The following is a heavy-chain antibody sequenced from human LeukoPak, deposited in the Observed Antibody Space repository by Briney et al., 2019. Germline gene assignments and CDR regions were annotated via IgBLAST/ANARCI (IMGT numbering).Heavy chain of an antibody. D-gene: IGHD4-17*01. CDR1: GFTFSSFS. CDR2: ISSSGSYI. V-gene: IGHV3-21*01. J-gene: IGHJ2*01. CDR3: ARDMTTVRYWYFDL. Sequence: GGSLRLSCVASGFTFSSFSMNWVRQAPGKGLEWVSSISSSGSYIYYADSVKGRFTISRDNAKNSVYLQMNSLRGEDTAVYYCARDMTTVRYWYFDLWGRGTLVTVSS.